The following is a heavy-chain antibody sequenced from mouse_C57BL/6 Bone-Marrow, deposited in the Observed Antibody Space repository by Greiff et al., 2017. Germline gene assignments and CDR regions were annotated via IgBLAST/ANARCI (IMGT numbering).Heavy chain of an antibody. CDR3: ATWYFDV. CDR1: GYTFTDYY. V-gene: IGHV1-19*01. J-gene: IGHJ1*03. Sequence: EVQLQQSGPVLVKPGASVNMSCKASGYTFTDYYMNWVQQSHGKSLEWIGVINPYNGGTRYNQKFKGRATLTVDKSSSTAYMELNRLTSEDSAVYYCATWYFDVWGTGTTVTVSS. CDR2: INPYNGGT.